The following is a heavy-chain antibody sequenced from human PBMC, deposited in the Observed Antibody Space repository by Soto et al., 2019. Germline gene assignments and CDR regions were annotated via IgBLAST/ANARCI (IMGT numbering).Heavy chain of an antibody. CDR1: GGTFSSYS. V-gene: IGHV1-69*01. CDR2: IIPIFGTA. Sequence: QVQLVQSGAEVKKAGSSVKVSCKASGGTFSSYSINWVRQAPGQGLEWMGEIIPIFGTANYAQKFQGRGTITADESTSTAYMELGSLRSEDTAVYYCARAVGRHSGGIDYWGQGTLVTVSS. D-gene: IGHD1-26*01. CDR3: ARAVGRHSGGIDY. J-gene: IGHJ4*02.